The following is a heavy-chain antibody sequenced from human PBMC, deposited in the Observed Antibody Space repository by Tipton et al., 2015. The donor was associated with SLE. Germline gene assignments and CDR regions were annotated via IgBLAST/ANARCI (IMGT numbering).Heavy chain of an antibody. J-gene: IGHJ4*02. D-gene: IGHD1-1*01. Sequence: SLRLSCAASGFTFSTYAMHWVRQAPGKGLEWVALISYDGSNKYYADSVKGRFTISRDNSKNTLYLQMNSLRAEDTAVYYCARDKGTGWGQGTLVTVSS. V-gene: IGHV3-30*04. CDR2: ISYDGSNK. CDR3: ARDKGTG. CDR1: GFTFSTYA.